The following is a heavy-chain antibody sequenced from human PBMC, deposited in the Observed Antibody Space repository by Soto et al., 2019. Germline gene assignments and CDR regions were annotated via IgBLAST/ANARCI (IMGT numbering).Heavy chain of an antibody. CDR1: GFPFSSYW. Sequence: VQLVESGGGSVPPGESLRLSCAASGFPFSSYWIHWVRQAPGKGLVWVSRIKYDGTITNYADSWKGRLTISRDNAENTVYLQMNSLRVEDTAVYYCVRGAKGGYYVDVWGKGHTVTVSS. J-gene: IGHJ6*03. D-gene: IGHD6-13*01. V-gene: IGHV3-74*01. CDR2: IKYDGTIT. CDR3: VRGAKGGYYVDV.